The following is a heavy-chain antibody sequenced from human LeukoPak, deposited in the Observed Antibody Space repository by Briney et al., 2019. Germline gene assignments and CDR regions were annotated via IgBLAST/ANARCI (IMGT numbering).Heavy chain of an antibody. CDR3: ARRRYDCVWGSYRPRFDY. Sequence: GESLKISCKGSGYSFTSYWIGWARQMPGKGLEWMGIIYPGDSDTRYSPSFQGQVTISADKSISTAYLQWSSLKASDTAMYYCARRRYDCVWGSYRPRFDYWGQGTLVTVSS. D-gene: IGHD3-16*02. CDR2: IYPGDSDT. CDR1: GYSFTSYW. J-gene: IGHJ4*02. V-gene: IGHV5-51*01.